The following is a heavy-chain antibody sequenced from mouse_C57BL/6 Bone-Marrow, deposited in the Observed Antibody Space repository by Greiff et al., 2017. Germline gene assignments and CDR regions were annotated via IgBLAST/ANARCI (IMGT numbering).Heavy chain of an antibody. CDR3: ARHDGFYYYAMDY. CDR1: GFTFSSYG. V-gene: IGHV5-6*01. Sequence: EVQLVESGGDLVKPGGSLKLSCAASGFTFSSYGMSWVRQTPDKRLEWVATIRSGGSYTYYPDSVKGRFTISRDNAKNTLYLQMSSLKSEDTAMYYCARHDGFYYYAMDYWGQGTSVTVSS. CDR2: IRSGGSYT. J-gene: IGHJ4*01. D-gene: IGHD2-3*01.